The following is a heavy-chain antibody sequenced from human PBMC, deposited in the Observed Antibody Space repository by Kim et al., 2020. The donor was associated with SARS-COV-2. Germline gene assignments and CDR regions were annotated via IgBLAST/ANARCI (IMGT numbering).Heavy chain of an antibody. J-gene: IGHJ5*02. CDR2: IIPIFGTA. D-gene: IGHD3-10*01. V-gene: IGHV1-69*13. CDR3: ARDISYGSGSHTS. Sequence: SVKVSCKASGGTFSSYAISWVRQAPGQGLEWMGGIIPIFGTANYAQKFQGRVTITADESTSTAYMELSSLRSEDTAVYYCARDISYGSGSHTSWGQGTLVTVSS. CDR1: GGTFSSYA.